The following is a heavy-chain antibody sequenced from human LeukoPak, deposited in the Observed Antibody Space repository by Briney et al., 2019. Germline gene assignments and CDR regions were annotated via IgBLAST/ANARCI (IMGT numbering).Heavy chain of an antibody. J-gene: IGHJ4*02. CDR2: IYYSGST. CDR3: ARGVVVVVAATPVFDY. V-gene: IGHV4-34*09. D-gene: IGHD2-15*01. Sequence: SETLSLTCAVYGGSFSGYYWSWIRQPPGKGLEWIGYIYYSGSTYYNPSLKSRVTISVDTSKNQFSLKLSSVTAADTAVYYCARGVVVVVAATPVFDYWGQGTLVTVSS. CDR1: GGSFSGYY.